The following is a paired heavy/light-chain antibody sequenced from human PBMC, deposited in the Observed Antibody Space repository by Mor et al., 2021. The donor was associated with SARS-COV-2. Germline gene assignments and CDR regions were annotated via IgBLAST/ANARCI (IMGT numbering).Heavy chain of an antibody. Sequence: QVQLMESGGGVVQPGTSLRLSCAASGFTFSSYGMHWVRQAPGKGLEWVAVIWYDGSNKYYADSVKGRFSISRDNSKNTLYLQMNSLRAEDTAVYYCARDRIVEVVAATTDPDAFDIWGQGTMVTVSS. CDR1: GFTFSSYG. D-gene: IGHD2-15*01. J-gene: IGHJ3*02. CDR2: IWYDGSNK. V-gene: IGHV3-33*01. CDR3: ARDRIVEVVAATTDPDAFDI.
Light chain of an antibody. CDR3: QQLYSYPYT. CDR1: QGISSY. CDR2: GAS. Sequence: IQLTQSPSSLSASVGARVTITCRASQGISSYLAWYQQKPGKAPKLLIYGASTLQSGVPSRFSGSGSGTDFTLTISSLQPEDFATYYCQQLYSYPYTFGQGTKLEIK. V-gene: IGKV1-9*01. J-gene: IGKJ2*01.